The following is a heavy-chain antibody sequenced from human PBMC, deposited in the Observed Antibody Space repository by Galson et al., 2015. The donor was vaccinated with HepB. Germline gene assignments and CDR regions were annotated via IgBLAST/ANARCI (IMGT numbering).Heavy chain of an antibody. V-gene: IGHV4-4*02. J-gene: IGHJ6*02. D-gene: IGHD4-11*01. CDR3: ARGTGTVHAKARHYYYGMDV. CDR2: IFHSGST. CDR1: GGSISSSNL. Sequence: ETLSLTCAVSGGSISSSNLWSWVRQPPGKGLEWLGYIFHSGSTYYNPSLKSRVTISVDTSKNQFSLKLSSVTAADKAVYYCARGTGTVHAKARHYYYGMDVWGQGTTVTVSS.